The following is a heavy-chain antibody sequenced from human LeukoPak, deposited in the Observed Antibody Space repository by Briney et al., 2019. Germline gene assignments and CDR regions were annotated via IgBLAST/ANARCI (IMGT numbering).Heavy chain of an antibody. Sequence: KSSETLSLTCTVSGASISDYYWGWIRQPPGKGLEWIGYIYYSGITNSNPSLKSRVTMSVDTSKNQFSLKLSSVTAADTAVYYCARENYYDSSGYDDAFDIWGQGTMVTVSS. V-gene: IGHV4-59*01. CDR1: GASISDYY. J-gene: IGHJ3*02. D-gene: IGHD3-22*01. CDR3: ARENYYDSSGYDDAFDI. CDR2: IYYSGIT.